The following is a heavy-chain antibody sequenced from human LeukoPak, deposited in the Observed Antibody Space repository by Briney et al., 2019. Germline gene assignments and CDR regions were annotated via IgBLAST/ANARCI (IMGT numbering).Heavy chain of an antibody. CDR1: GYSFTSYW. Sequence: GESLKISCKGSGYSFTSYWISWVRQMPGKGLEWMGRIDPSDSYTNYSASFQGHVTISADKSISTAYLQWSSLKASDTAMYYCARGAYCSGGSCYADTFDYWGQGTLVTVSS. CDR2: IDPSDSYT. CDR3: ARGAYCSGGSCYADTFDY. D-gene: IGHD2-15*01. V-gene: IGHV5-10-1*01. J-gene: IGHJ4*02.